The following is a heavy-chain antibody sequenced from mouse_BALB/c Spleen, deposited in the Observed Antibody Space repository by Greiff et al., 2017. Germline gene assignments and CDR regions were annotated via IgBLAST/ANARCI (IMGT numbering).Heavy chain of an antibody. CDR3: TRRGYDGYFDV. Sequence: VQLQQPGAELVRPGASVKLSCKASGYTFTSYWINWVKQRPGQGLEWIGNIYPSDSYTNYNQKFKDKATLTVDKSSSTAYMQLSSPTSEDSAVYYCTRRGYDGYFDVWGAGTTVTVSS. V-gene: IGHV1-69*02. CDR2: IYPSDSYT. D-gene: IGHD2-2*01. CDR1: GYTFTSYW. J-gene: IGHJ1*01.